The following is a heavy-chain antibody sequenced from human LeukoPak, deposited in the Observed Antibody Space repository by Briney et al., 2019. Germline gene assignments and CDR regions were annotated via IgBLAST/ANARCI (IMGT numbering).Heavy chain of an antibody. CDR1: GFTFSGSA. V-gene: IGHV3-73*01. CDR2: IRSKANSYAT. J-gene: IGHJ4*02. Sequence: PGGSLRLSCAASGFTFSGSAMRWVRQASGKGLEWVGRIRSKANSYATAYAASVKGRFTTSRDDSKNTAYLQMNSLKTEDTAVYYCTRQGLPEEYWGQGTLVTVSS. CDR3: TRQGLPEEY.